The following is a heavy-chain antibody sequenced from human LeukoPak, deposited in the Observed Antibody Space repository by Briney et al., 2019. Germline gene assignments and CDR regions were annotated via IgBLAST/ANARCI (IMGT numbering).Heavy chain of an antibody. V-gene: IGHV4-39*01. CDR2: IYYSGST. CDR3: ARHKYCSSTSCYAGGFYFDL. CDR1: GGSISSSSYY. D-gene: IGHD2-2*01. J-gene: IGHJ2*01. Sequence: SGTLSLTCTVSGGSISSSSYYWGWIRQPPGKGLEWIGTIYYSGSTYYNPSLKSRVTISVDTSKNQFSLKLSSVTAADTAVYYCARHKYCSSTSCYAGGFYFDLWGRGTLVTVSS.